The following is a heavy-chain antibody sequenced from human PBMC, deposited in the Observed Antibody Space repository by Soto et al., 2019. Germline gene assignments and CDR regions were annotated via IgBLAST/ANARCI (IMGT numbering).Heavy chain of an antibody. J-gene: IGHJ4*02. V-gene: IGHV3-74*01. CDR3: LRGNSGYGNFDY. CDR1: GFTFSSYW. Sequence: GGSLRLSCEASGFTFSSYWMHWVRQAPGKGLVWVSRIKGDGSETNYADSVKGRFTISRDNAKNTLYLQLNSLRAEDTAVYYCLRGNSGYGNFDYWGQGTRVTVSS. CDR2: IKGDGSET. D-gene: IGHD5-12*01.